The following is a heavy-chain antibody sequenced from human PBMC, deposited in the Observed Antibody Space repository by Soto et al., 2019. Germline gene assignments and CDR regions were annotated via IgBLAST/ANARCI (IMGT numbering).Heavy chain of an antibody. J-gene: IGHJ4*02. CDR2: SYSSGST. CDR3: AICSGWQHMDF. CDR1: VGSITSYY. D-gene: IGHD6-19*01. Sequence: QVQLQESGPGLVKPSETLSLTCTVSVGSITSYYWSWIRQPAGKGLEWIGRSYSSGSTDYNPSLKCSVTMSAETSKIQCSLMLISVPAAYTAVYYCAICSGWQHMDFWGKGTLVTVSS. V-gene: IGHV4-4*07.